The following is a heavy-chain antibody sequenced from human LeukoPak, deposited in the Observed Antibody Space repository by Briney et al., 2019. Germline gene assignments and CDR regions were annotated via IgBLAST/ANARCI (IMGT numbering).Heavy chain of an antibody. CDR3: ARGYRAPQTFYSYHYFDS. Sequence: SSETLSLTCAVYGGSFSGYYWSWIRQPPGKGLEWIGEINHFGSNNYNPSLKSRVTISGDTSKNQFSLKVNSVTAADTAVYYCARGYRAPQTFYSYHYFDSWAQGILVTVSS. V-gene: IGHV4-34*01. J-gene: IGHJ4*02. CDR2: INHFGSN. D-gene: IGHD5-18*01. CDR1: GGSFSGYY.